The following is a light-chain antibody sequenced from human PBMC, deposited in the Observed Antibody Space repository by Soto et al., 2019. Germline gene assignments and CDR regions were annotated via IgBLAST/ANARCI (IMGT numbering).Light chain of an antibody. CDR1: QSVNSD. V-gene: IGKV3-15*01. CDR3: QQYNNWPIT. CDR2: CAS. Sequence: EIVLTQSPGTLSLSPGERATLSCRASQSVNSDYLPWFQQKPGQAPRLLIYCASTRATGVPARFSGSGSGTEFTLTISSLQSEDFEVYYCQQYNNWPITFGQGTKV. J-gene: IGKJ1*01.